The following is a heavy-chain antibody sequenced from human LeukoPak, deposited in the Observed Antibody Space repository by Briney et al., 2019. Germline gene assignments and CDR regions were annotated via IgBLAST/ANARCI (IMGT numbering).Heavy chain of an antibody. CDR3: AREGGSYYGYFDY. Sequence: SETLSLTCTVSGGSISSSSYYWGWTRQPPGKGLEWIGSIYYSGSTYYNPSLKSRVTISVDTSKNQFSLKLSSVTAADTAVYYCAREGGSYYGYFDYWGQGTLVTVSS. CDR2: IYYSGST. V-gene: IGHV4-39*07. CDR1: GGSISSSSYY. D-gene: IGHD1-26*01. J-gene: IGHJ4*02.